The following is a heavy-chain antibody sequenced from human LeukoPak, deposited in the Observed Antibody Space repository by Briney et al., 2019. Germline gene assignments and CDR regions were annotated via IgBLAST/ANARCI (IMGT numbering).Heavy chain of an antibody. CDR1: GFTFSDYY. J-gene: IGHJ4*02. D-gene: IGHD6-19*01. CDR3: ASGAVEEVPKGSMVENRGPYDY. Sequence: GGSLRLSCAASGFTFSDYYMSWIRQAPGKGLEWVSYISSSGSTIYYADSVKGRFTISRDNAKNSLYLQMNSLRAEDTAVYYCASGAVEEVPKGSMVENRGPYDYWGQGTLVTVSS. CDR2: ISSSGSTI. V-gene: IGHV3-11*01.